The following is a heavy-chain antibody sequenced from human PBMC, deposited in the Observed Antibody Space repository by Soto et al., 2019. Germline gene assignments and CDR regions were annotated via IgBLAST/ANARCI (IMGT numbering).Heavy chain of an antibody. CDR2: MNPNSGNT. V-gene: IGHV1-8*01. CDR3: ARGASNYDFWSGYYGSRYYFDY. Sequence: ASVKVSCKASGYTFTSYDINWVRQATGQGLEWMGWMNPNSGNTGYAQKFQGRVTMTRNTSISTAYMELSSLRSGDTAVYYCARGASNYDFWSGYYGSRYYFDYWGQGTLVTVSS. D-gene: IGHD3-3*01. J-gene: IGHJ4*02. CDR1: GYTFTSYD.